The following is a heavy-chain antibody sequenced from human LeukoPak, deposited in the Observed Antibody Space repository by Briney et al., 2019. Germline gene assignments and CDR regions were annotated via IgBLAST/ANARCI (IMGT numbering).Heavy chain of an antibody. CDR1: GFXFSGYE. CDR2: ISRSGTII. CDR3: ARERDDYYFDY. J-gene: IGHJ4*02. D-gene: IGHD3-3*01. Sequence: GGSLRLSCAASGFXFSGYEINWVRQAPGKGLEWVSYISRSGTIISYADSVKGRFTISRDNAKNSLYLQMNSLRAEDTAVYYCARERDDYYFDYWGQGTLVTVSS. V-gene: IGHV3-48*03.